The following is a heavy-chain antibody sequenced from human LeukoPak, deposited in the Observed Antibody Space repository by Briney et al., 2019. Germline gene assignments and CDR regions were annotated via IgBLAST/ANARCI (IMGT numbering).Heavy chain of an antibody. CDR1: KFNFNSYG. Sequence: GGSLRLSCTTSKFNFNSYGMTWVRQAPGKGLEWVSSISGSGGSTQYAASVQGRFTISRDNSKNTLYLQMNSLRAEDTAVYYCAKDPNGDYIGTFDIWGQGTMVTVSS. CDR3: AKDPNGDYIGTFDI. D-gene: IGHD4-17*01. V-gene: IGHV3-23*01. J-gene: IGHJ3*02. CDR2: ISGSGGST.